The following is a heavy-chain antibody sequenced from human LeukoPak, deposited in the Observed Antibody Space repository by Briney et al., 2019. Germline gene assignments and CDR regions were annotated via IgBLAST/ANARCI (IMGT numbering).Heavy chain of an antibody. CDR1: GDSISSYY. CDR3: ARDWGRSSGYHGLFDY. Sequence: PSGTPSLTCTVSGDSISSYYWTWIRQPPGEGLEWIGYIYFTGSTNYNPALKSRVTISVDTSKNQFSLKLSSVTAADTAVYYCARDWGRSSGYHGLFDYWGRGTLVTVSS. D-gene: IGHD3-22*01. J-gene: IGHJ4*02. CDR2: IYFTGST. V-gene: IGHV4-59*01.